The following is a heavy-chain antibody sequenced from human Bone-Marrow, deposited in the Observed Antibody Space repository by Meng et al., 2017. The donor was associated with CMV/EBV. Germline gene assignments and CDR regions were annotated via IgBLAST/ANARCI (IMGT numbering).Heavy chain of an antibody. CDR3: ARTFYDSLTGYSP. CDR2: LSFSGST. D-gene: IGHD3-9*01. Sequence: SETLSLTCTVSGGSINIGGYYWGWIRQPPGKGLEWLGGLSFSGSTYYSPSLKSRITVSRDTSKNQFSLRLTSVTAADTGFYYCARTFYDSLTGYSPWGQGPLVTVSS. J-gene: IGHJ5*02. CDR1: GGSINIGGYY. V-gene: IGHV4-39*07.